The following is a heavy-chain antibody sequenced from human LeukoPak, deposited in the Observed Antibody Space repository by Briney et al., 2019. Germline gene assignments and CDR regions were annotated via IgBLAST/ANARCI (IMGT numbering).Heavy chain of an antibody. J-gene: IGHJ4*02. CDR1: GFTFSSYS. CDR2: ISSSSSTI. D-gene: IGHD2-21*02. Sequence: GGSLRLSCAASGFTFSSYSMNWVRQAPGKGLEWVSYISSSSSTIYYADSVKGRFTISRDNAKNSLYLQMNSLRAEDTALYYCAKGGPVVVTANFDYWGQGTLVTVSS. V-gene: IGHV3-48*04. CDR3: AKGGPVVVTANFDY.